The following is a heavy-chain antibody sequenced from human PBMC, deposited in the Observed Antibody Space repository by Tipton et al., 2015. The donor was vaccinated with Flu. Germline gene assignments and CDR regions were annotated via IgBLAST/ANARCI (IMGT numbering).Heavy chain of an antibody. D-gene: IGHD3-10*01. J-gene: IGHJ4*02. CDR3: ARGLYGSGSYQRRYFDY. V-gene: IGHV4-34*01. CDR1: GFTFSTSW. Sequence: LRLSCAASGFTFSTSWMSWVRQAPGKGLEWIGEINHSGSTNYNPSLKSRVTISVDTSKNQFSLKLSSVTAADTAVYYCARGLYGSGSYQRRYFDYWGQGTLVTVSS. CDR2: INHSGST.